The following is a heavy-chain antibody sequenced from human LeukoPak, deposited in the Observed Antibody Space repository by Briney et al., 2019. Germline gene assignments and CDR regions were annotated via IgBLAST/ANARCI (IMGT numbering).Heavy chain of an antibody. V-gene: IGHV3-53*01. CDR2: IYNDGST. Sequence: PGGSLRLSCAASGFTVSNNYMTWVRQAPGKGLEWVSIIYNDGSTFYADSVKGRFTLSRDNSNNTVYLQINNLGAGDTAVYYCARLTINTIRGIIDGWYFDLWGRGTLVTVSS. J-gene: IGHJ2*01. CDR3: ARLTINTIRGIIDGWYFDL. D-gene: IGHD3-10*01. CDR1: GFTVSNNY.